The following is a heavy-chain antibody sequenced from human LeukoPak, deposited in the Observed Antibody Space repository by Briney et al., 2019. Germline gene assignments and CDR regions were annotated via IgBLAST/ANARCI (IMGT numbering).Heavy chain of an antibody. CDR1: GVTFSSDA. Sequence: GGGLRLSCAASGVTFSSDAMSWGRQAPGKGVEGVSSISGSGGTTHYADSVKGRFTISRDNSKNTLYLQMNSLRAEDTAVYYCAKARDSSVSDPFDYWGQGTLVTVSS. J-gene: IGHJ4*02. CDR2: ISGSGGTT. D-gene: IGHD3-22*01. CDR3: AKARDSSVSDPFDY. V-gene: IGHV3-23*01.